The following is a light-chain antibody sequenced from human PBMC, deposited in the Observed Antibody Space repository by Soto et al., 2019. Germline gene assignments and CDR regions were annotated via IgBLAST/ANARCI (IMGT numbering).Light chain of an antibody. J-gene: IGKJ1*01. CDR2: KAS. CDR1: QSISSW. Sequence: DIQLTQSPSTLSAFVGDRVTITCRASQSISSWLAWYQQKPGKAPKLLIYKASSLESGVPSRFSGSGSGTELTLTISSLQPDDFGTYYCQQSDTYRSFGQGTKVEIK. CDR3: QQSDTYRS. V-gene: IGKV1-5*03.